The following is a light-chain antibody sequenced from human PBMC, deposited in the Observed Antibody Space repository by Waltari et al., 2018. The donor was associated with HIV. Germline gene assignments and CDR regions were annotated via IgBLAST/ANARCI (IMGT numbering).Light chain of an antibody. V-gene: IGKV1-5*03. J-gene: IGKJ4*01. Sequence: DIQLTQSPSTLSAAVRDRVTITCRASQSIGNWLAWYQQKPGRAPKVLIYKASSLQSGVPSRFSGRGSETEFTLTISSLQPDDFATYYCQQISSASRTFGGGTKVEIK. CDR2: KAS. CDR3: QQISSASRT. CDR1: QSIGNW.